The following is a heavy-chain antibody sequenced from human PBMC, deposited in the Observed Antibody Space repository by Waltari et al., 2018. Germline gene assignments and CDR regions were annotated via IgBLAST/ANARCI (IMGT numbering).Heavy chain of an antibody. Sequence: EVHLVESGGGSVQPGGSLTLSCAVSGFTTDFWIHWVRQVPGKGLEWFARISSAVPSTDYADPVKGRFTLSRDTTKKIGYLQMNSLRAEDTAVYYCARLRRRDQYGAGSLRYWGQGALVNVSS. CDR3: ARLRRRDQYGAGSLRY. CDR1: GFTTDFW. J-gene: IGHJ4*02. CDR2: ISSAVPST. D-gene: IGHD3-10*01. V-gene: IGHV3-74*01.